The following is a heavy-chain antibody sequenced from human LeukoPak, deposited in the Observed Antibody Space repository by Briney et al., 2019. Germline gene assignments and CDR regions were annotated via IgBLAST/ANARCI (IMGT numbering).Heavy chain of an antibody. Sequence: SETLSLTCTVSGGSISSGSYYWSWIRQPAGKGLEWIGRIYTSGSTNYNPSLKSRATISVDTSKNQFSLKLSSVTAADTAVYYCAASYSSGYDYYWGQGTLVTVSS. CDR3: AASYSSGYDYY. CDR1: GGSISSGSYY. J-gene: IGHJ4*02. CDR2: IYTSGST. D-gene: IGHD3-22*01. V-gene: IGHV4-61*02.